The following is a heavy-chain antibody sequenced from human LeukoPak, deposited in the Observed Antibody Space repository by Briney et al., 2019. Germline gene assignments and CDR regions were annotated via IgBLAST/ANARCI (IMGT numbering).Heavy chain of an antibody. Sequence: PSETLSLTCAVYGGSFSDYYWNWIRQPAGKGLEWIGRIYTSGTTNFNPSLKSRVTISVDTSKNQFSLKLSSLTAADTAVYYCARASGDRGLSNLFDSWGQGTLVTVSS. J-gene: IGHJ4*02. D-gene: IGHD3-10*01. V-gene: IGHV4-59*10. CDR2: IYTSGTT. CDR1: GGSFSDYY. CDR3: ARASGDRGLSNLFDS.